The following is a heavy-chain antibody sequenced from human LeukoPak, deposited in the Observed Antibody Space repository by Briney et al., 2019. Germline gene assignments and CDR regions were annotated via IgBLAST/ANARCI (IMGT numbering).Heavy chain of an antibody. J-gene: IGHJ2*01. D-gene: IGHD3-3*01. CDR3: ARTQTYMEWLFNL. CDR1: GGTFSSYA. CDR2: IIPIFGTA. Sequence: GASVKVSCKASGGTFSSYAISWVRQAPGQGLEWMGGIIPIFGTANYAQKFQGRVTITADESTSTAYMELSSLRSEDTAVYYCARTQTYMEWLFNLWGRGTLVTVSS. V-gene: IGHV1-69*13.